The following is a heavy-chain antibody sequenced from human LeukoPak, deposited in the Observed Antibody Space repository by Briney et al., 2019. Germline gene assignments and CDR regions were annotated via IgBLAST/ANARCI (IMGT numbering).Heavy chain of an antibody. D-gene: IGHD3-3*01. CDR3: ARVYYDFWSGYSKDVFDY. V-gene: IGHV4-39*07. J-gene: IGHJ4*02. CDR2: IYYSGST. CDR1: GDSISSSSSY. Sequence: PSETLSLTCTVSGDSISSSSSYWGWIRQPPGEGLEWIGSIYYSGSTYYNTSLKSRVTISVDTSKNQFSLKLSSVTAADTAVYYCARVYYDFWSGYSKDVFDYWGQGTLVTVSS.